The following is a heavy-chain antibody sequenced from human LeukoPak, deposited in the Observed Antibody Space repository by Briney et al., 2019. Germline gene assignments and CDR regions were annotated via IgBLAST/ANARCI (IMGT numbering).Heavy chain of an antibody. CDR1: GGTFSSYA. D-gene: IGHD5/OR15-5a*01. V-gene: IGHV1-69*05. Sequence: SVKVSCKASGGTFSSYAITWVRQAPGQGLEWMGGIIPMFGTSNYAQKLQGRVTITTDEFTRTAYMDLSSLRSEDTAVYYCASVTMVVSRSEAGAFDIWGQGTLVTVSS. J-gene: IGHJ3*02. CDR2: IIPMFGTS. CDR3: ASVTMVVSRSEAGAFDI.